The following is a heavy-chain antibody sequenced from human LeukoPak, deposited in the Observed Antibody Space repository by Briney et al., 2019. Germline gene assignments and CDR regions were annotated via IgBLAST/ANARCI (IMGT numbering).Heavy chain of an antibody. Sequence: SETLSLTCTVSGGSISSGDYYWSWIRQPPGKGLEWIGYIYYSGSTYYNPSLKSRVTISVDTSKNQFSLKLSSVTAADTAVYYCAREVAVAGIGYWGQGALSPSPQ. CDR3: AREVAVAGIGY. V-gene: IGHV4-30-4*08. D-gene: IGHD6-19*01. CDR2: IYYSGST. CDR1: GGSISSGDYY. J-gene: IGHJ4*02.